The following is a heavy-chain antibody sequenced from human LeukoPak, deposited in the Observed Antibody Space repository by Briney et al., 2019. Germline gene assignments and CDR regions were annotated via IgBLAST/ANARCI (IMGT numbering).Heavy chain of an antibody. CDR2: MSYDGSNK. J-gene: IGHJ6*02. CDR3: AKGKPAALIYYYYAMDV. D-gene: IGHD2-2*01. CDR1: GFTFSNYG. Sequence: GRSLRLSCAASGFTFSNYGMHWVRQAPGKGLEWVAVMSYDGSNKYYADSVKGRFTISRDNSKNTLYLQMISLRAEDTAVYYCAKGKPAALIYYYYAMDVWGQGTTVTVS. V-gene: IGHV3-30*18.